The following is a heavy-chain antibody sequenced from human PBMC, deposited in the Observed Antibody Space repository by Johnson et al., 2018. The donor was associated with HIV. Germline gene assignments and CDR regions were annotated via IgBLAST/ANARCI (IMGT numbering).Heavy chain of an antibody. D-gene: IGHD2/OR15-2a*01. CDR1: GITFSSYG. Sequence: QVQLVESGGGVVQPGRSLRLSCEASGITFSSYGMNWVRQAPGKGLEWVAVIWYDGSNKYYADSVKGRFTISRDNSKNTLYLQMNSLRAEDTAVYYCAKGIARRTNDAFDIGGQGTMVTVSS. CDR2: IWYDGSNK. CDR3: AKGIARRTNDAFDI. V-gene: IGHV3-33*06. J-gene: IGHJ3*02.